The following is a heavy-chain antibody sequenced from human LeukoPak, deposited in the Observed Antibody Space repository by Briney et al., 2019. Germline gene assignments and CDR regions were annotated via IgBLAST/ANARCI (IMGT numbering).Heavy chain of an antibody. Sequence: PGGSLRLSCAASGFTFSSYEMDWVRQAPGKGLEWVSYISSSGSTIYYADSVKGRFTISRDNAKNSLYLQMNSLRAEDTAVYYCARNSIAYSNMADSANMADYWGQGTLVTVSS. J-gene: IGHJ4*02. CDR2: ISSSGSTI. CDR3: ARNSIAYSNMADSANMADY. CDR1: GFTFSSYE. V-gene: IGHV3-48*03. D-gene: IGHD2-15*01.